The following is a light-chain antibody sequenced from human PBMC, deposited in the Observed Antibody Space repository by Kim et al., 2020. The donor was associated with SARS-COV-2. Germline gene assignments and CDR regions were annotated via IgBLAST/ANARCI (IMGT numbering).Light chain of an antibody. CDR2: GAS. V-gene: IGKV3-20*01. J-gene: IGKJ2*02. CDR3: QQPGT. Sequence: EIVLTQSPGTLSLSPGERATLSCRASQSVSSSYLAWYQQKPGQAPRLLIYGASSRATGIPDRFSGSGSGTDFTLTISRLEPEDFAVYYCQQPGTFGQGTKLEI. CDR1: QSVSSSY.